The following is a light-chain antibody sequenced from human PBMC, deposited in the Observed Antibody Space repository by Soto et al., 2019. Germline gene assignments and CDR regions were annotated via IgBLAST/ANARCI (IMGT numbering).Light chain of an antibody. CDR3: CSYAGRGVV. V-gene: IGLV2-23*01. CDR2: EGS. CDR1: SSDVGSYNL. J-gene: IGLJ2*01. Sequence: LTQPASVSGSPGQSITISCTGTSSDVGSYNLVSWYQQHPGKAPKLMIYEGSKRPSGVSNRFSGSKSGNTASLTISGLQAEDEADYYCCSYAGRGVVFGGGTKLTVL.